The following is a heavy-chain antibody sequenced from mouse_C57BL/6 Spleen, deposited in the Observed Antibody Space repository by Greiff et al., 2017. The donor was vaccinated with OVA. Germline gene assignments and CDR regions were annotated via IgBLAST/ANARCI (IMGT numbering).Heavy chain of an antibody. V-gene: IGHV1-54*01. CDR1: GYAFTNYL. CDR3: ARGLQAMDY. J-gene: IGHJ4*01. CDR2: INPGSGGT. Sequence: VMLVESGAELVRPGTSVKVSCKASGYAFTNYLIEWVKQRPGQGLEWIGVINPGSGGTNYNEKFKGKATLTADKSSSTAYMQLSSLTSEDSAVYFCARGLQAMDYWGQGTSVTVSS. D-gene: IGHD2-13*01.